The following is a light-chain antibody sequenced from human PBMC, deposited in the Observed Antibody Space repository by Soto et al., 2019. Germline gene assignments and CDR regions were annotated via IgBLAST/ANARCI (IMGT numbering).Light chain of an antibody. CDR2: GAS. J-gene: IGKJ1*01. CDR3: QHHNSYSQT. Sequence: DIQMTQSPPTLSASVGDRVTITCRASQSIRHYLGWYQQMPGKAPKLLIYGASTLQSGVPSRFSGSGSGTEFTLTMSSLQPDDFATYFCQHHNSYSQTFGQGTKVQIK. V-gene: IGKV1-5*01. CDR1: QSIRHY.